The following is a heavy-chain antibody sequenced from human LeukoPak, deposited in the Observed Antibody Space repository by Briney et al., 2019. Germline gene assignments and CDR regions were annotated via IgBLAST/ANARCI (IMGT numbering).Heavy chain of an antibody. V-gene: IGHV3-15*01. CDR2: VKSKTDGGTA. D-gene: IGHD6-19*01. CDR3: TTSIAVAEYDY. J-gene: IGHJ4*02. CDR1: GFTFSSYA. Sequence: GGSLRLSCAASGFTFSSYAMSWVRQAPGKGLEWVGRVKSKTDGGTADHAAPVKGRFTISRDDSKNTLYLQMNSLKTEDTAFYYCTTSIAVAEYDYWSQGTLVTVSS.